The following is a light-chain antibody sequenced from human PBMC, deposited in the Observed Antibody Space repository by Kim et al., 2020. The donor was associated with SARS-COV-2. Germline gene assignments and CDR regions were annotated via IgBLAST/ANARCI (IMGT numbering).Light chain of an antibody. J-gene: IGKJ3*01. Sequence: SGVPSNFSGSGSGTDFSLTINSLRPEDFATYYCQQYDTYPFTFGPGTKVDI. V-gene: IGKV1-16*02. CDR3: QQYDTYPFT.